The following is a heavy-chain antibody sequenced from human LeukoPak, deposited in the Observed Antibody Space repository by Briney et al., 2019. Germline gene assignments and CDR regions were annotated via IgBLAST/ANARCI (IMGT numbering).Heavy chain of an antibody. J-gene: IGHJ3*02. D-gene: IGHD3-22*01. CDR1: GFTFSNYG. CDR2: ISSSSSYI. CDR3: ARDSSGSADAFDI. Sequence: PGRSLRLSCAASGFTFSNYGIHWVRQAPGKGREGASSISSSSSYIYYADSVKGRFTISRDNAKNSLYLQMSSLRAEDTAVYYCARDSSGSADAFDIWGQGTMVTVSS. V-gene: IGHV3-21*01.